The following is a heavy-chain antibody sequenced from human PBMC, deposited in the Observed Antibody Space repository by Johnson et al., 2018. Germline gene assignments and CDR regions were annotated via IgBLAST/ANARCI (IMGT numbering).Heavy chain of an antibody. CDR1: GFSFGSCG. CDR2: IWFDGSKK. J-gene: IGHJ6*02. D-gene: IGHD6-6*01. CDR3: ARPDTSSRYGMDV. V-gene: IGHV3-33*08. Sequence: VQLLESGGGVVQPGRSLRLSCAASGFSFGSCGMHWVRQAPGKGLEWVAVIWFDGSKKYYVDFVKGRFTISRDNAKNSLYLQMNSLRAEDTAVYYCARPDTSSRYGMDVWGQGTTVTVSS.